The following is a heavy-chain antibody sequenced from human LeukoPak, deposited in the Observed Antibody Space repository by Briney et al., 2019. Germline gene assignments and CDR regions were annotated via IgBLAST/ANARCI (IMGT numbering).Heavy chain of an antibody. CDR3: AKVGRPQLVQNYFDY. Sequence: PGGSLRLSCAASGFTFSSYGMHWVRQAPGKGLEWVAFIRYDGSNKYYADSVKGRFTISRDNSKNTLYLQMNSLRAEDTAVYYCAKVGRPQLVQNYFDYWGQGTLVTVSS. D-gene: IGHD6-13*01. CDR2: IRYDGSNK. J-gene: IGHJ4*02. V-gene: IGHV3-30*02. CDR1: GFTFSSYG.